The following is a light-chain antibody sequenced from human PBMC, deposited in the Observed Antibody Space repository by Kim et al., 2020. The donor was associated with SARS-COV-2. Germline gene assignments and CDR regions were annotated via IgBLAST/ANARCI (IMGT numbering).Light chain of an antibody. CDR3: CSYAGSYTYV. J-gene: IGLJ3*02. CDR1: SSDVGGYNY. Sequence: GQSVTISCTGTSSDVGGYNYVSWYQQHPGKAPKLMIYDVSKRPSGVPDRFSGSKSGNTASLTISGLQAEDEADYYCCSYAGSYTYVFGGGTKLTVL. V-gene: IGLV2-11*01. CDR2: DVS.